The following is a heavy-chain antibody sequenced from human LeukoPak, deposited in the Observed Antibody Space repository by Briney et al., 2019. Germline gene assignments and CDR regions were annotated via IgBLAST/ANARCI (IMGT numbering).Heavy chain of an antibody. CDR1: GGSFSGYY. Sequence: SETLSLTCAVYGGSFSGYYWSWIRQPPGKGLEWIGEINHSGSTNYNPSLKSRVTMSVDTSKNQFSLKLSSVTAADTAVYYCARERGYFHYWGQGTLVTVSS. CDR2: INHSGST. J-gene: IGHJ4*02. V-gene: IGHV4-34*01. CDR3: ARERGYFHY. D-gene: IGHD3-22*01.